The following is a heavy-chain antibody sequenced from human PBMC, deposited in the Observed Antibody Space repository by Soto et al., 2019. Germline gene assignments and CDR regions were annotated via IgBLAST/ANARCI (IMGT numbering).Heavy chain of an antibody. V-gene: IGHV4-34*01. CDR3: STRAYDTNGYYRFDP. CDR2: INHSGRV. CDR1: GGSFSGHS. Sequence: SETLSLTCAVYGGSFSGHSWTWIRQSPGKGLEWIGDINHSGRVNYSPSLKSRVTISLDTSKNQFSLTLGAVTAADTAMYYCSTRAYDTNGYYRFDPWGQGTLVT. D-gene: IGHD3-22*01. J-gene: IGHJ5*01.